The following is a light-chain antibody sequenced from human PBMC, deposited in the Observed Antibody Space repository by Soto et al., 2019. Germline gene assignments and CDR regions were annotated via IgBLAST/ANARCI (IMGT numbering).Light chain of an antibody. Sequence: QSALTQPASLSGSPGQSITISCTGTSSDIGSYSDVSWYQQHPGKAPKLMIFDVSYRPSGISDRFSGSKSGNTAALTSSGLQPEDEADYYCSSYGASSTLFGGGTKLTVL. J-gene: IGLJ3*02. V-gene: IGLV2-14*03. CDR3: SSYGASSTL. CDR2: DVS. CDR1: SSDIGSYSD.